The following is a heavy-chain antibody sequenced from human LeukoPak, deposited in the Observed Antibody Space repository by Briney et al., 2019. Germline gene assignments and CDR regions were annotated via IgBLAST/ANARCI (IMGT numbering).Heavy chain of an antibody. V-gene: IGHV3-30-3*01. CDR1: GFTFSSYA. CDR3: ARECYDILTGYPRPDRYYYYYGMDV. J-gene: IGHJ6*02. Sequence: GRSLRLSCAASGFTFSSYAMHWVRQAPGKGLEWVAVISYDGSNKYYADSVKGRFTISRDNSKNTLYLQMNSLRAEDTAVHYCARECYDILTGYPRPDRYYYYYGMDVWGQGTTVTVSS. D-gene: IGHD3-9*01. CDR2: ISYDGSNK.